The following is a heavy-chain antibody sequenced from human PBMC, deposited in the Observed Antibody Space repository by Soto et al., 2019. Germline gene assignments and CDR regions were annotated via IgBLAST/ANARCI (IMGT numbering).Heavy chain of an antibody. CDR1: GGIFSSYT. V-gene: IGHV1-69*02. CDR2: IIPILGIA. Sequence: QVQLVQSGAEVTKPGSSVKVSCKASGGIFSSYTISWVRQAPGQGLEWMGRIIPILGIANYAQKFQGRVTITADKSTSTAYMELSSLRSEDTAVYYCARNWLEYWFDPWGQGTLVTVSS. J-gene: IGHJ5*02. D-gene: IGHD6-19*01. CDR3: ARNWLEYWFDP.